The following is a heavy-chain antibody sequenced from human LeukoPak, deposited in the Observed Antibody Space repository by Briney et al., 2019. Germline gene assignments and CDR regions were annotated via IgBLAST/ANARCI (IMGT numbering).Heavy chain of an antibody. CDR3: AKDSIGVVVITLLDY. CDR2: ISGSGGST. CDR1: GFTFSSYA. Sequence: PGGSLRLSCAASGFTFSSYAMSWVRQAPGKGLEWVSAISGSGGSTYYADSVKGRFTISRDNSKNTLYLQMNSLRAEDTAVYYCAKDSIGVVVITLLDYWGQGTLVTVSS. V-gene: IGHV3-23*01. D-gene: IGHD3-22*01. J-gene: IGHJ4*02.